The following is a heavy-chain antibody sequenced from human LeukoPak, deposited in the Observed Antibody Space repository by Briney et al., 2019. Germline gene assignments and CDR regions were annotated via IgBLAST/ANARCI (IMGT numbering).Heavy chain of an antibody. CDR1: GGTFTSFY. Sequence: ASVKVSCKASGGTFTSFYIHWVRQAPGQGLEWMGIINPSGGSTSYAQKFQGRVTMTRDTSTSTVYMELSSLRSEDTAVYYCARAYYYTSGTYYPPPDIWGQGTMVTVSS. J-gene: IGHJ3*02. V-gene: IGHV1-46*01. D-gene: IGHD3-10*01. CDR3: ARAYYYTSGTYYPPPDI. CDR2: INPSGGST.